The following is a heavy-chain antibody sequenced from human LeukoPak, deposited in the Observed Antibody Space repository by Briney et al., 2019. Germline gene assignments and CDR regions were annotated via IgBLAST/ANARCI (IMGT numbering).Heavy chain of an antibody. CDR2: IYRSGST. Sequence: SETLSLTCDVSGDSISSINWWSWVRPPPGKGLEWIGEIYRSGSTNYNPSLKSRVTISLDKSKNRLSLTVSSVTAADTAVYYCAREDSSAWLFDYWGQGTLVTVSS. D-gene: IGHD6-19*01. J-gene: IGHJ4*02. V-gene: IGHV4-4*02. CDR3: AREDSSAWLFDY. CDR1: GDSISSINW.